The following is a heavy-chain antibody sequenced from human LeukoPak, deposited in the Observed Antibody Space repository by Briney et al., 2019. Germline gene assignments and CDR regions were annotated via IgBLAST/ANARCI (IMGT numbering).Heavy chain of an antibody. D-gene: IGHD3-10*01. J-gene: IGHJ4*02. CDR1: GYTFTGYY. V-gene: IGHV1-2*02. Sequence: GASVTVSCKASGYTFTGYYMHWVRQAPGQGLEWMGWINPNSGGTNYAQKFQGRVTMTRDTSISTAYMELSRLRSDDTAVYYCARSGMITMVRGVISRWGQGTLVTVSS. CDR2: INPNSGGT. CDR3: ARSGMITMVRGVISR.